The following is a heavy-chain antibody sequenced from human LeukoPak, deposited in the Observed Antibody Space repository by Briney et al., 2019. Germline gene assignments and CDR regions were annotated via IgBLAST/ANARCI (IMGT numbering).Heavy chain of an antibody. CDR3: AREREVVVFDY. CDR1: GGSISSSSYY. Sequence: PSETLSLTCTVSGGSISSSSYYWGWIRQPPGKGLEWIGSIYYSGSTYYNPSLKSRVTISVDTSKNQFSLKLSSVTAADTAMYYCAREREVVVFDYWGQGTLVTVSS. J-gene: IGHJ4*02. V-gene: IGHV4-39*07. CDR2: IYYSGST. D-gene: IGHD2-15*01.